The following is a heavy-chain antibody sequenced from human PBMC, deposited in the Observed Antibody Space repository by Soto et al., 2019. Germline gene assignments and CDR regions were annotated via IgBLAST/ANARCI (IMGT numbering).Heavy chain of an antibody. CDR1: GFTFSSYW. CDR2: ISNDGSST. J-gene: IGHJ1*01. D-gene: IGHD2-15*01. Sequence: EVQLGESGGGLVQPGVSLRLSCVASGFTFSSYWMHWVRQAPGKGLVWVSSISNDGSSTSYADPVKGRFTISRDNAKNTLYLQMNSLRAEDTAVYYCAILPNKSPQNWGPGTLVIVST. V-gene: IGHV3-74*01. CDR3: AILPNKSPQN.